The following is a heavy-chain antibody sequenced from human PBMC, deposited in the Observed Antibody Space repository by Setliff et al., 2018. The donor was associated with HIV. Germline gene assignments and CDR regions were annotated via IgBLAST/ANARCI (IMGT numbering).Heavy chain of an antibody. J-gene: IGHJ5*02. Sequence: PSETLSLTCTVSGDSATNSRYYWAWIRQPPGKGLEYIGSIHYDERTYYNPSLKSRVTISVDTSKNQFSLKLSSVTAADTAVYYCASAGPYCGDDCPYNWLTPWGQGTLVTVSS. CDR2: IHYDERT. CDR3: ASAGPYCGDDCPYNWLTP. CDR1: GDSATNSRYY. D-gene: IGHD2-21*02. V-gene: IGHV4-39*07.